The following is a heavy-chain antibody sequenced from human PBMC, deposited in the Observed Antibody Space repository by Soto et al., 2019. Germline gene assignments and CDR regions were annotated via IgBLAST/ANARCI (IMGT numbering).Heavy chain of an antibody. CDR1: GFTFSSYA. Sequence: QVQLVESGGGVVQPGRSLRLSCAASGFTFSSYAMHWVRQAPGKGLEWVAVISYDGSNKYYADSVKGRFTISRDNSKNTLYLQMNILRAEDTAVYYCARDKTAAGTGNYYYGMDVWGQGTTVTVSS. CDR2: ISYDGSNK. V-gene: IGHV3-30-3*01. D-gene: IGHD6-13*01. J-gene: IGHJ6*02. CDR3: ARDKTAAGTGNYYYGMDV.